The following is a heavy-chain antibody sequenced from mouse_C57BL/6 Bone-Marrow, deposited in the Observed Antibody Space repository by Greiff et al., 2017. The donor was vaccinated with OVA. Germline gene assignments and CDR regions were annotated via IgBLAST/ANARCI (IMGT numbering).Heavy chain of an antibody. CDR3: ARRGVLRPWGFDY. V-gene: IGHV1-55*01. CDR1: GYTFTSYW. CDR2: IYPGSGST. Sequence: QVQLQQPGAELVKPGASVKMSCKASGYTFTSYWITWVKQRPGQGLEWIGDIYPGSGSTNYNEKFKSKGTLTVDTSSSTSYMQLIILTSEHSAVYYCARRGVLRPWGFDYWGQGTTLTVSS. D-gene: IGHD1-1*01. J-gene: IGHJ2*01.